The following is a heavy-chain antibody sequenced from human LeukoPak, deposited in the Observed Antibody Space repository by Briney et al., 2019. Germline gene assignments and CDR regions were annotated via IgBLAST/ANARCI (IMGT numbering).Heavy chain of an antibody. CDR1: GSSISNYY. CDR3: ARVTATTGIRYFDY. V-gene: IGHV4-59*01. J-gene: IGHJ4*02. D-gene: IGHD6-13*01. Sequence: SETLSLTCTVSGSSISNYYWSWIRQPPGKGLEWIGYIYYSGSANHNPSLKSRVTISVDTSKNQFSLKLSSMTAADTAVYYCARVTATTGIRYFDYWGQGTLVTVSS. CDR2: IYYSGSA.